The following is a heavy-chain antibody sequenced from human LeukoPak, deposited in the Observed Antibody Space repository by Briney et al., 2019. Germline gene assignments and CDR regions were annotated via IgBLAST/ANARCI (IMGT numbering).Heavy chain of an antibody. CDR3: ARGRSGSF. J-gene: IGHJ4*02. Sequence: SETLSLTCAVYGGSFSGYYWSWIRQPPGKGLEWIGEINHSGSTNYNPSLKSRVTISVDTSKNQFSLKLSSVTAADTAVYYCARGRSGSFWGQGTLVTASS. V-gene: IGHV4-34*01. CDR2: INHSGST. D-gene: IGHD3-10*01. CDR1: GGSFSGYY.